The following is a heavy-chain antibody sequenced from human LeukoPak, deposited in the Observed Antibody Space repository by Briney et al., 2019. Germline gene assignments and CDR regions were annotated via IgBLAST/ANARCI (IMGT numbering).Heavy chain of an antibody. CDR2: TSSSDAGT. CDR1: GFTFSSYG. CDR3: AKETATSCSGVYCYPFDH. J-gene: IGHJ4*02. Sequence: GGSLRLSCAASGFTFSSYGMSWVRQAPGKGLEWVSATSSSDAGTYYAESVRGRFTMSRDNSKNTLFLQMNSLRAEDAAIYYCAKETATSCSGVYCYPFDHWGQGNLVTVSS. D-gene: IGHD2-15*01. V-gene: IGHV3-23*01.